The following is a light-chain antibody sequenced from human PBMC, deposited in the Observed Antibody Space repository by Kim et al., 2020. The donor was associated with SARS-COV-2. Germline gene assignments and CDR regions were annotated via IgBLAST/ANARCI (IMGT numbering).Light chain of an antibody. Sequence: QSALTQPASVSGSPGQSITISCTGTSSDVGGYNYVSWYQQHPGKVPKLMIYDVSKRPSGVSNRFSGSKSGNTASLTISGLQAEDEADYYCSSYTSSSPWVFGRDPADRP. J-gene: IGLJ3*02. CDR1: SSDVGGYNY. CDR2: DVS. V-gene: IGLV2-14*01. CDR3: SSYTSSSPWV.